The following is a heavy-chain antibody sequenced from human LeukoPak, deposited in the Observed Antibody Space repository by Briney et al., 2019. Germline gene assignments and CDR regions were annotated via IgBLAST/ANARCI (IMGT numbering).Heavy chain of an antibody. V-gene: IGHV1-2*02. CDR2: INPNSGGT. J-gene: IGHJ3*02. Sequence: ASVKVSCKASGYTFTSYYMHWVRQAPGQGLEWMGWINPNSGGTNYAQKFQGRVTMTRDTSISTAYMELSRLRSDDTAVYYCARGIVVTATNAFDIWGQGTMVTVSS. CDR3: ARGIVVTATNAFDI. D-gene: IGHD2-21*02. CDR1: GYTFTSYY.